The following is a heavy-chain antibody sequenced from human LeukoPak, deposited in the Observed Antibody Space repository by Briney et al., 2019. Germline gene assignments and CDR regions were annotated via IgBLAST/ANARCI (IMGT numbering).Heavy chain of an antibody. V-gene: IGHV4-34*01. CDR1: VGSFSGYY. D-gene: IGHD3-10*01. Sequence: SETLTLTCAVYVGSFSGYYWSWIRQPPGKGLEWIGEINHSGSTNYNSSLKSRVTISVDTSKNQFSLKLSSVTAADTAVYYCARGYYGSGSHCCHMDVWGKGTTITVS. CDR3: ARGYYGSGSHCCHMDV. J-gene: IGHJ6*03. CDR2: INHSGST.